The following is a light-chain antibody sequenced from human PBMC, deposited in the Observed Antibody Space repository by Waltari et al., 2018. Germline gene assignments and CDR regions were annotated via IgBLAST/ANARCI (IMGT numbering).Light chain of an antibody. J-gene: IGKJ2*01. Sequence: EIVLTQSPATLSLSPGERATLSCRASQSVNSYLAWYQQKPGQAPRLLIYDGSRRASGIPARFSGSGSGTDFTLTISSLEPEDFATYYCQQSYSTPPTFGQGTKVEIK. CDR3: QQSYSTPPT. CDR2: DGS. CDR1: QSVNSY. V-gene: IGKV3-11*01.